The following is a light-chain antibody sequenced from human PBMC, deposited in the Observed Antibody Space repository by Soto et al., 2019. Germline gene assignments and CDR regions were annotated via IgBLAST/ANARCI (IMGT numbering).Light chain of an antibody. CDR2: DDR. CDR3: QVWHNTSVRV. V-gene: IGLV3-21*02. Sequence: SYELTQPPSVSVAPGQTASITCGGNNIGAKGVHWYQQKNPGQAPVLVVFDDRARPSAIPERFSGSNSGNTATLTISRVEAGDEAHYFCQVWHNTSVRVFAGGNKLAVL. CDR1: NIGAKG. J-gene: IGLJ2*01.